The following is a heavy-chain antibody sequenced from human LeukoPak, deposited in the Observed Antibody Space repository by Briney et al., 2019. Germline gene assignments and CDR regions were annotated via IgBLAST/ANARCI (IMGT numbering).Heavy chain of an antibody. J-gene: IGHJ2*01. CDR1: GFAFGSEA. CDR3: AKVMAPIAADADWYFDL. D-gene: IGHD6-6*01. V-gene: IGHV3-23*01. Sequence: QTGGSLRLSCAVSGFAFGSEAMSWVRQSPARGLEWVASISPGGGTTYYADYVKGRFIISRDNSNNTLFVRMNSLRAEDTAVYYCAKVMAPIAADADWYFDLWGRGTLVTVSS. CDR2: ISPGGGTT.